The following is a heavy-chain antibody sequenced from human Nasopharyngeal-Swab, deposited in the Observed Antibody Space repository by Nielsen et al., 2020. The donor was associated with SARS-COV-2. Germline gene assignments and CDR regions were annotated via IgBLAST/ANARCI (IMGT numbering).Heavy chain of an antibody. D-gene: IGHD6-6*01. CDR1: GYSFSTSW. CDR3: VRRDSRSSGVDL. CDR2: INPSDSDS. Sequence: GGSLRLSCQGSGYSFSTSWIGWVRQMPGKGPEWVGIINPSDSDSRYSPSFEGHVTISADRSTSTTYLQWSSLKASDNAIYYCVRRDSRSSGVDLWGQGTRVTVSS. J-gene: IGHJ5*02. V-gene: IGHV5-51*01.